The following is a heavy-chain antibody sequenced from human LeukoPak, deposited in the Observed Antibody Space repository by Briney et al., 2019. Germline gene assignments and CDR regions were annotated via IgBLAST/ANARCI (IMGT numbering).Heavy chain of an antibody. V-gene: IGHV3-48*02. CDR1: GFTFSSYS. CDR3: ARDNFDAFDI. CDR2: ISRSSSNI. Sequence: PGGSLRLSCAASGFTFSSYSMNWVRQAPGKGLEWVSYISRSSSNIYYADSVKGRFTISRDNAKNFLHLQMNSLRDEDTAMYYCARDNFDAFDIWGQGTMVTVS. D-gene: IGHD1-20*01. J-gene: IGHJ3*02.